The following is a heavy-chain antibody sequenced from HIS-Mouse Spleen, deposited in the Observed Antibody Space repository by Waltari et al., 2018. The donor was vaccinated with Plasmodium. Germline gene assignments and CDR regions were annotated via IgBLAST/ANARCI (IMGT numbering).Heavy chain of an antibody. CDR2: INHSGST. J-gene: IGHJ4*02. V-gene: IGHV4-34*01. Sequence: QVPLQQWGAGLLKPSETLSPTCAVSVGSFSGYYWSWIRQPPGKGLEWIGEINHSGSTNYNPSLKSRVTISVDTSKNQFSLKLSSVTAADTAVYYCASSGSGSYYYWGQGTLVTVSS. CDR3: ASSGSGSYYY. CDR1: VGSFSGYY. D-gene: IGHD3-10*01.